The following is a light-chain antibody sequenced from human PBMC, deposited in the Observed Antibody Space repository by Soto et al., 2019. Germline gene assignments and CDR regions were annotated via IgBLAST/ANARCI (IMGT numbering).Light chain of an antibody. CDR2: GAS. J-gene: IGKJ5*01. Sequence: ELVLTQSPGTLSLSPGDGATLCCRASQSVSSNLAWYHQTPCPTPRLLIYGASSRATGIPDSFSGSGSGTDSTLTIRRLEPEDFAVDYCQQYGSPPGFGQGTRGEI. V-gene: IGKV3-20*01. CDR3: QQYGSPPG. CDR1: QSVSSN.